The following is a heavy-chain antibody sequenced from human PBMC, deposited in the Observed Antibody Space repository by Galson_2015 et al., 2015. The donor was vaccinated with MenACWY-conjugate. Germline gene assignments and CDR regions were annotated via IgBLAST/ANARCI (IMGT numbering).Heavy chain of an antibody. J-gene: IGHJ4*02. CDR2: IYYSGST. Sequence: SLTCTVSGGSISNSGYYWGWIRQPPGKGLEWIGNIYYSGSTHYNPSLKSRVTISVDTSKNQFSLKLSSVTAADTAVYYCARSPPTTVTRDYFDYWGQGTLVTVSS. CDR1: GGSISNSGYY. V-gene: IGHV4-39*01. D-gene: IGHD4-17*01. CDR3: ARSPPTTVTRDYFDY.